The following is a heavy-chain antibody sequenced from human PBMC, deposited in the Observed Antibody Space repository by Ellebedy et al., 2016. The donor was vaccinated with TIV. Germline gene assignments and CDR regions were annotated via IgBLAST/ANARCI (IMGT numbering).Heavy chain of an antibody. J-gene: IGHJ4*02. CDR1: GYSFTSYW. V-gene: IGHV5-51*01. D-gene: IGHD3-3*01. Sequence: GESLKISCKGSGYSFTSYWVGWVRQMPGKGLEWMGIIYPGDSDTRYSPSFPGQVTISADKSISTAYLQWSSLKASDTAMYYCARRPFRSRSLYDYWGQGTLVTVSS. CDR2: IYPGDSDT. CDR3: ARRPFRSRSLYDY.